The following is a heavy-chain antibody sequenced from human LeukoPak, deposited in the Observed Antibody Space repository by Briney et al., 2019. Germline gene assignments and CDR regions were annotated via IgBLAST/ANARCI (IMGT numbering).Heavy chain of an antibody. J-gene: IGHJ3*02. V-gene: IGHV3-23*01. Sequence: TGGSLRLSCAASGFTFSSYAMSWVRQAPGKGLEWVSAISGSGGSTYYADSVKGRFTISRDNSKNTLYLQMNSLRAEDTAVYYCAKDSSSWYYAFDIWGQGTMVTVSS. CDR2: ISGSGGST. CDR1: GFTFSSYA. D-gene: IGHD6-13*01. CDR3: AKDSSSWYYAFDI.